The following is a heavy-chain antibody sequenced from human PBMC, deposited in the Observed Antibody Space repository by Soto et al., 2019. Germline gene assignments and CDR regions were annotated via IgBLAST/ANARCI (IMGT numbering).Heavy chain of an antibody. V-gene: IGHV3-21*01. J-gene: IGHJ4*02. Sequence: GGSLRLSCAASGFTFSSYSMNWVRQAPGKGLEWVSSISSSSSYIYYADSVKGRFTISRDNSKNTLYLQMDSLRAEDTAVYYCARSSLEWLLLFDFWGQGTQVTAPQ. CDR1: GFTFSSYS. D-gene: IGHD3-3*01. CDR2: ISSSSSYI. CDR3: ARSSLEWLLLFDF.